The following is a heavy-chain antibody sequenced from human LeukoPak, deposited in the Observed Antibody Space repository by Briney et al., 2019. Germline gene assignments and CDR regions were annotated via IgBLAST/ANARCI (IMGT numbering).Heavy chain of an antibody. CDR3: ATPQYSSSGDYYFDY. D-gene: IGHD6-13*01. CDR2: IIPIFGTA. Sequence: GASVKVSCKASGGTFSSYAISWVRQAPGQGLEWMGGIIPIFGTANHAQKFQGRVTITADESTSTAYMELSSLRSEDTAVYYCATPQYSSSGDYYFDYWGQGTLVTVSS. J-gene: IGHJ4*02. CDR1: GGTFSSYA. V-gene: IGHV1-69*13.